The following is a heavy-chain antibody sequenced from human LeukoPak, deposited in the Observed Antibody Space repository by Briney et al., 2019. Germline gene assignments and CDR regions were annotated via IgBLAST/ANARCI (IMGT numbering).Heavy chain of an antibody. Sequence: ASETLSLTCTVAGGSISSYYWSWIRQPPGKGLEWIGYIYYSGSTNYKPSLGSRVTISVDTSKNQFSLKLSSVTAADTAVYYCARHGDYASTTYDFDYWGQGTLVTVSS. J-gene: IGHJ4*02. CDR2: IYYSGST. CDR3: ARHGDYASTTYDFDY. V-gene: IGHV4-59*08. D-gene: IGHD2/OR15-2a*01. CDR1: GGSISSYY.